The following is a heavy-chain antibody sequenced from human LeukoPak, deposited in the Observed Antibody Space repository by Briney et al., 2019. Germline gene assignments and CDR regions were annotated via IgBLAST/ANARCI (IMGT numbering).Heavy chain of an antibody. D-gene: IGHD6-13*01. J-gene: IGHJ4*02. Sequence: PSETLSLTCTVSGGSISSSSYYWGWIRQPPGKGLEWIGSIYYSGSTYYNPSLKSRVTISVDTSKNQFSLKLSSVTAADTAVYYCARILFLKIAAAGTFDYWGQGTLVTVSS. CDR2: IYYSGST. CDR3: ARILFLKIAAAGTFDY. CDR1: GGSISSSSYY. V-gene: IGHV4-39*07.